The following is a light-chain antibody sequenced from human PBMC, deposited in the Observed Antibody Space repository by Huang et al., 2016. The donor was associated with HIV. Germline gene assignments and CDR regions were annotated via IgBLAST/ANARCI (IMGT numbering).Light chain of an antibody. CDR3: QQYYSTSWT. CDR1: QGISNS. Sequence: DIQMTQSPSSLSASVGDRVTITCRASQGISNSLAWYQQKPGKAPKLLLYAASRLESGVPSRFSGSGSGTDYTLPISSLQPEDFATYYCQQYYSTSWTFGQGTRWKSN. J-gene: IGKJ1*01. CDR2: AAS. V-gene: IGKV1-NL1*01.